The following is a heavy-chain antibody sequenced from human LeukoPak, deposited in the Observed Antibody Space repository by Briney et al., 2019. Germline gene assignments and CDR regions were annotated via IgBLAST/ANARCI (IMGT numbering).Heavy chain of an antibody. D-gene: IGHD1-26*01. V-gene: IGHV3-9*01. Sequence: PGGSLRLSCAASGFTLSSYSMNWVRQAPGKGLEWVSGISWNNNNIEYADSVKGRFTVSRDNAKNSLYLQMNSLRAEDTALYYCVKDIEPDIVGATDYWGQGTLVTVSS. CDR2: ISWNNNNI. J-gene: IGHJ4*02. CDR1: GFTLSSYS. CDR3: VKDIEPDIVGATDY.